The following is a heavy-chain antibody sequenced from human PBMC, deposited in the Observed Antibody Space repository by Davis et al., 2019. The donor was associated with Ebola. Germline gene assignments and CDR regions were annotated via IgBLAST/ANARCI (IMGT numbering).Heavy chain of an antibody. CDR2: IYPGDSDT. CDR1: GYSFTSYW. D-gene: IGHD1-26*01. CDR3: ARREWELPGGIDY. Sequence: PGGSLRLSCKGSGYSFTSYWIGWVRQMPGKGLEWMGIIYPGDSDTRYSPSFPGQVSISADKSISTAYLQWSSLKASDTAMYYCARREWELPGGIDYWGQGTLVTVSS. J-gene: IGHJ4*02. V-gene: IGHV5-51*01.